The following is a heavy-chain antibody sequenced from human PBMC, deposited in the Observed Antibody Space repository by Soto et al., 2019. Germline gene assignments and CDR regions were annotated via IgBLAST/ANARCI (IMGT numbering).Heavy chain of an antibody. CDR2: IYHSGST. J-gene: IGHJ6*02. V-gene: IGHV4-4*02. D-gene: IGHD2-21*01. CDR3: VRHFIGMAIFAYAMDV. Sequence: SETLSLTCAVSGGSISSSNWWSWVRQPPGKGLEWIGEIYHSGSTNYNPSLKSRVTISVDKSKNQFSLKLSSVTAADTAAYYCVRHFIGMAIFAYAMDVWGPGTTVTLSS. CDR1: GGSISSSNW.